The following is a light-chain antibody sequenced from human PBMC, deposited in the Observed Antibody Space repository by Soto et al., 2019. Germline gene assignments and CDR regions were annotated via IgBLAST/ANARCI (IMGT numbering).Light chain of an antibody. CDR1: SSDVGGYNY. V-gene: IGLV2-11*01. J-gene: IGLJ3*02. Sequence: QSALTQPRSVSRSPGQSVTISCTGTSSDVGGYNYVSWYQQHPGKAPKLMIYDVSKRPSGVPDRFSGSKSGNTASLTISGLQAEDEADYYCCSYAGSYTWVFGGGTKLTVL. CDR2: DVS. CDR3: CSYAGSYTWV.